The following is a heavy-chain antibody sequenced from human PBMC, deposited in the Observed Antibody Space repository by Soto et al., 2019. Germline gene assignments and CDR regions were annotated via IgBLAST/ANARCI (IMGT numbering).Heavy chain of an antibody. CDR3: ARVAGPYDSSGYFDY. J-gene: IGHJ4*02. Sequence: PGGSLRLSCAVSGFTFSSYAMHWVRQAPGKGLEWVAVISYDGSNKYYADSVKGRFTISRDNSKNTLYLQMNSLRAEDTAVYYCARVAGPYDSSGYFDYWGQGTLVTVSS. D-gene: IGHD3-22*01. CDR1: GFTFSSYA. V-gene: IGHV3-30-3*01. CDR2: ISYDGSNK.